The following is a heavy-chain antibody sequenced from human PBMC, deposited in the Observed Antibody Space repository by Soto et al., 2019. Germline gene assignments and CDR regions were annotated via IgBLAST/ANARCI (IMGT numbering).Heavy chain of an antibody. Sequence: ASVKVSCKASGYTFTSYGISWVRQAPGQGLEWMGWISAYNGNTNYAQKLQGRVTMTTDTSTSTAYMELRSLRSGDTAVYYCARDQQGGAATPPGGMDVWGQGTTVTVSS. CDR3: ARDQQGGAATPPGGMDV. V-gene: IGHV1-18*01. J-gene: IGHJ6*02. D-gene: IGHD2-15*01. CDR1: GYTFTSYG. CDR2: ISAYNGNT.